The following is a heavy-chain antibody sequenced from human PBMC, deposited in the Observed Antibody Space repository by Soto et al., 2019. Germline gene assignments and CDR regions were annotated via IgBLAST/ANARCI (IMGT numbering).Heavy chain of an antibody. CDR3: ARSALGYCSSTSCYNYFDY. V-gene: IGHV4-4*02. CDR2: IYHSGST. CDR1: GGSISSSNW. J-gene: IGHJ4*02. D-gene: IGHD2-2*02. Sequence: QVQLQESGPGLVKPSGTLSLTCAVSGGSISSSNWWSWVRQPPGKGLEWIGGIYHSGSTNYNPSLKSRVTISVDKSNNQFSRKLSSVTAADTAVYYCARSALGYCSSTSCYNYFDYWGQGTLVTVSS.